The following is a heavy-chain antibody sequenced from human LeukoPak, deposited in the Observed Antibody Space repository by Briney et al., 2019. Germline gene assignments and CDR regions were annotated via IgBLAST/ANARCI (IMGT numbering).Heavy chain of an antibody. CDR2: INPNSGGT. J-gene: IGHJ4*02. CDR1: GYTFTGYY. CDR3: AREGRSDILTGYTTPYFDY. Sequence: ASVKVSCKASGYTFTGYYMHWVRQAPGQGLEWMGWINPNSGGTNYAQKLQGRVTMTRDTPTSTVYMELASLRSEDTAVYYCAREGRSDILTGYTTPYFDYWGQGTLVTVSS. D-gene: IGHD3-9*01. V-gene: IGHV1-2*02.